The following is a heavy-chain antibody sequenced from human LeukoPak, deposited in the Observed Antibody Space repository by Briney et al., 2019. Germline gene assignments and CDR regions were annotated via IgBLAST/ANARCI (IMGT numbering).Heavy chain of an antibody. V-gene: IGHV1-2*06. J-gene: IGHJ4*02. Sequence: ASVKVSCKASGYTFTDYYIYWVRQAPGQGLEWMGRINPNSGGTNYAQKFQGRVTMTRDTSISTVYMDLSRLTSDDTAVYYCAAGLGRGYSYGYIFGYWGQGTQVTVSS. CDR3: AAGLGRGYSYGYIFGY. D-gene: IGHD5-18*01. CDR1: GYTFTDYY. CDR2: INPNSGGT.